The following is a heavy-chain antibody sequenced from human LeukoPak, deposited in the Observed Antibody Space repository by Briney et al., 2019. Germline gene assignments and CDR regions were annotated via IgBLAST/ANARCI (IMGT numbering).Heavy chain of an antibody. CDR1: GGTFSSYA. Sequence: ASVKVSCKASGGTFSSYAISWVRQAPGQGLEWMGWISAYNGNTNYAQKLQGRVTMTTDTSTSTAYMELRSLRSDDTAVYYCARVGITIFGVVTHNWFDPWGQGTLVTVSS. V-gene: IGHV1-18*01. CDR2: ISAYNGNT. J-gene: IGHJ5*02. D-gene: IGHD3-3*01. CDR3: ARVGITIFGVVTHNWFDP.